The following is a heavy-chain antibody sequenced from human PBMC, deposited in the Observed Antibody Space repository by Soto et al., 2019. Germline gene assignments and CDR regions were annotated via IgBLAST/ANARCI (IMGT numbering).Heavy chain of an antibody. V-gene: IGHV4-61*01. CDR1: DASVWSDSYF. D-gene: IGHD1-26*01. CDR3: ARIVVGVTVDL. Sequence: SETLSLTCTVSDASVWSDSYFWTWIRQPPGKGLEWIAYISHTGDTNYNPSLKRRVTISIDTSRNQFSLTVTSVTAADTAVYFCARIVVGVTVDLWGQGSLGTVSS. CDR2: ISHTGDT. J-gene: IGHJ4*02.